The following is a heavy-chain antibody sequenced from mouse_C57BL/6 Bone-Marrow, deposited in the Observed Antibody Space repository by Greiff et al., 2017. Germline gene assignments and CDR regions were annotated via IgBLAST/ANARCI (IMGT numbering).Heavy chain of an antibody. CDR1: GYTFTSYW. CDR2: IHPNSGST. V-gene: IGHV1-64*01. J-gene: IGHJ2*01. Sequence: QVQLQQPGAELVKPGASVKLSCKASGYTFTSYWMHWVKQRPGQGLEWIGMIHPNSGSTNYNEKFKNKATLTVDKSSSTAYMQLSSLPSDDSAVYYCARGETMDTTGYFDYWGQGTTLTVSS. CDR3: ARGETMDTTGYFDY. D-gene: IGHD2-2*01.